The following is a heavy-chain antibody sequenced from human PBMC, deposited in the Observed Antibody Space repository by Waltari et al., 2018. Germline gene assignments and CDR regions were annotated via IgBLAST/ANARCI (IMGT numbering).Heavy chain of an antibody. CDR1: GFIVSNNS. J-gene: IGHJ6*02. Sequence: EVQLVESGGGLIQPGGSLRLSCAASGFIVSNNSLSWVRQAPGKGLEWVSVTKGGGNTFYSDSVKGRFTISTDDSSNTLSLQMNSLRVEDTAVYYCASDPGFANGMDGWGQGTTVTVSS. CDR3: ASDPGFANGMDG. CDR2: TKGGGNT. V-gene: IGHV3-53*01.